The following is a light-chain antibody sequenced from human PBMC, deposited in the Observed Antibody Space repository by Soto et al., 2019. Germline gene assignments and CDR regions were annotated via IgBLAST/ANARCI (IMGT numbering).Light chain of an antibody. CDR2: KAS. CDR1: QSISSW. J-gene: IGKJ1*01. V-gene: IGKV1-5*03. CDR3: QQYNSYWP. Sequence: DIQMTQSPSTLSASVGDRVTITCRASQSISSWLAWYQQQPGKAPKLLIYKASSLESGLPSRFSGSGSGTEFTLTISSLQPDDFATYYCQQYNSYWPFGQGTKVEIK.